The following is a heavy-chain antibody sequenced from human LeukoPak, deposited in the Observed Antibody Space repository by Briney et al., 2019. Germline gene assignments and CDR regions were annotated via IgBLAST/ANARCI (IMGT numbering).Heavy chain of an antibody. V-gene: IGHV4-59*08. CDR3: ARFGITVVRGGKYYFDY. CDR2: IYYSGAT. Sequence: PSETLSLTCTVSGGSISNYCWSWIRQPPGKGLEWIGHIYYSGATKYNPSLKSRITISVDTSKNQFSLMLSSVTAADTAVYYCARFGITVVRGGKYYFDYWGQGTLVTVSS. D-gene: IGHD3-10*01. J-gene: IGHJ4*02. CDR1: GGSISNYC.